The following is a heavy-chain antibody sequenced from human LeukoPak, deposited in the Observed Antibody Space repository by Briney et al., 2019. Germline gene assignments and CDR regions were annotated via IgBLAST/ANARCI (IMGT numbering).Heavy chain of an antibody. CDR1: GYTFTGYY. V-gene: IGHV1-2*02. CDR2: INPNSGGT. Sequence: ASVKVSCKASGYTFTGYYMHWVRQAPGQGLEWMGWINPNSGGTNYAQKFQGRVTMTRDTSISTAYMELSRLRSDDTAVYYCARLRNRFMALDYWGQGTLVTVSS. J-gene: IGHJ4*02. D-gene: IGHD1-14*01. CDR3: ARLRNRFMALDY.